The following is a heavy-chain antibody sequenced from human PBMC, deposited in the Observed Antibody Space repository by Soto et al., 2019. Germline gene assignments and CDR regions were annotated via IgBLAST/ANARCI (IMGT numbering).Heavy chain of an antibody. V-gene: IGHV4-4*07. Sequence: SSATGPLSCTLSGGSISGDCGRWIRQPSGKGLEWIGRIYPSGSTNYSPSLKSRVTMSVDTSKNQLSLKLSSVTAADTAVYYCARGEIGNGYGMDVWGQGTTVTVSS. CDR1: GGSISGDC. CDR2: IYPSGST. D-gene: IGHD2-8*01. J-gene: IGHJ6*02. CDR3: ARGEIGNGYGMDV.